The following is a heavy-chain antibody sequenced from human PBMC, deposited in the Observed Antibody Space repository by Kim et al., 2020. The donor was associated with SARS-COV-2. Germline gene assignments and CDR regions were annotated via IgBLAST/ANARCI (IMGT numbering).Heavy chain of an antibody. CDR1: GFSFSNYW. V-gene: IGHV3-74*01. CDR2: VKTDETSA. J-gene: IGHJ6*02. CDR3: ASQEIGRLVWFGESRQGLGA. Sequence: GGSLRLSCATSGFSFSNYWMHWVRQVPGKGLEWVSRVKTDETSASYADSVKGRFTMSRDNAKNMIYLQMNSLRAEDTAVYYCASQEIGRLVWFGESRQGLGAWRQGTTVTVAS. D-gene: IGHD3-10*01.